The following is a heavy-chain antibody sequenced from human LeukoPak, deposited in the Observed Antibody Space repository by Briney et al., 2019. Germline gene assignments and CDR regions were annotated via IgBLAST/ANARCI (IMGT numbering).Heavy chain of an antibody. CDR3: ARGYSSWDHYDY. CDR2: MNPNSGNT. Sequence: ASVKVSCKASGYTFTSYDINWVRQATGQGLEWMGWMNPNSGNTGYAQKFQGRVTITRNTSISTAYMELSGLRSEDTAVYYCARGYSSWDHYDYWGQGTLVTVSS. D-gene: IGHD6-13*01. V-gene: IGHV1-8*03. CDR1: GYTFTSYD. J-gene: IGHJ4*02.